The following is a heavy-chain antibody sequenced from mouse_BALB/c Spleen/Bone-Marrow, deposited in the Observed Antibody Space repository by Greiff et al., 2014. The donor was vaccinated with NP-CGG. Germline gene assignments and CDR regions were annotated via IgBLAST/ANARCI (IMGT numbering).Heavy chain of an antibody. V-gene: IGHV1-5*01. CDR1: GYTFTSYW. D-gene: IGHD1-1*01. CDR3: TRWGVYGSNFMDY. J-gene: IGHJ4*01. CDR2: IYPGNSDT. Sequence: EVKLVESGTVLARPGASVKMSCKASGYTFTSYWMHWVKQRPGQGLEWIGAIYPGNSDTSYNQKFKGKAKLTAVTSTNTAYMELSSLTNEDSAVYFCTRWGVYGSNFMDYWGQGTSVTVSS.